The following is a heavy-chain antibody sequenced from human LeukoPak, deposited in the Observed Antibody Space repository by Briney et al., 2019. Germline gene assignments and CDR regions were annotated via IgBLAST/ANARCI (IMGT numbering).Heavy chain of an antibody. CDR1: GGSISSRNYY. Sequence: SSETLSLTCTVSGGSISSRNYYWGWIRQPPGKGLEWIGNIYYSGPTYYNPSLRSRVTISVDTSRKQFSLTLNSVTAAHTAVYYCARVTMGYGESLYRGWGFDLWGRGTLVTVSS. D-gene: IGHD3-10*01. CDR2: IYYSGPT. V-gene: IGHV4-39*01. CDR3: ARVTMGYGESLYRGWGFDL. J-gene: IGHJ2*01.